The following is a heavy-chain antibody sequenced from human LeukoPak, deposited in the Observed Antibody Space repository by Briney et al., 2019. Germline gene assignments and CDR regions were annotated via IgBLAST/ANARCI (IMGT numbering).Heavy chain of an antibody. V-gene: IGHV4-39*01. J-gene: IGHJ4*02. D-gene: IGHD1/OR15-1a*01. Sequence: PSETLSLTCTVSGGSISSSSYYWGWIRQPPGKGLEWIGSIYYSGSTYYNPSLKSRVTISVDTSKNQFSLKLSSVTAADTAMYYCARMNTSNYLDYWGQGTLVTVSS. CDR2: IYYSGST. CDR3: ARMNTSNYLDY. CDR1: GGSISSSSYY.